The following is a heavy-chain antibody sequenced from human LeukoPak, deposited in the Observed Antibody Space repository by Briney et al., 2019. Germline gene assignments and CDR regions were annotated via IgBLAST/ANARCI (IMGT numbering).Heavy chain of an antibody. V-gene: IGHV3-30-3*01. CDR1: GFIFSNYA. Sequence: GGSLRLSCAASGFIFSNYAIHWVRQAPGKGLHWVAVISSDGSNKYYADSVKGRFTISRDNSKNTLYLQMSSLRAEDTAVYYCARPLAFPGLWNAFDIWGQGTMVTVSS. CDR3: ARPLAFPGLWNAFDI. CDR2: ISSDGSNK. D-gene: IGHD3-3*02. J-gene: IGHJ3*02.